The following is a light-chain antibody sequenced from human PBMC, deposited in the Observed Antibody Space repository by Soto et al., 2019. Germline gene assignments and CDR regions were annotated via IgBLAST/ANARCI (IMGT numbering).Light chain of an antibody. V-gene: IGLV3-21*04. J-gene: IGLJ1*01. CDR2: YDR. CDR1: NIGSKS. CDR3: HRWDSTSDHPGV. Sequence: SYELTQPPSVSGAPGKTARITCGGNNIGSKSVHWYPQKPGQAPVLVIYYDRDRPSGIPERFAGSNSGNTATLTISRVSAGDEADDYCHRWDSTSDHPGVFGTGTKLTVL.